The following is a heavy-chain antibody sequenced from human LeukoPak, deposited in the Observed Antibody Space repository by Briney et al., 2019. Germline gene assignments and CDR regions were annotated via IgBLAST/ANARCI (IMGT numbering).Heavy chain of an antibody. J-gene: IGHJ4*02. CDR2: INSDGSNI. V-gene: IGHV3-74*01. CDR3: ARSRYSTSSGGFDY. Sequence: GGSLRLSCAASGFTFRDFWMHWVRQAPGKGLVWVSRINSDGSNITYADSVKGRFTISRDNAKNTLYLQMDSMRGEDTAVYYCARSRYSTSSGGFDYWGQGILVTVSS. D-gene: IGHD6-6*01. CDR1: GFTFRDFW.